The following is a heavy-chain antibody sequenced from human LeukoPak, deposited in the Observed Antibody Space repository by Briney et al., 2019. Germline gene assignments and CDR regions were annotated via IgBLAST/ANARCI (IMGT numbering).Heavy chain of an antibody. CDR1: GGSFSGYY. Sequence: PSETLSLTCAVYGGSFSGYYWSWIRHPPGKGLEWIGEINHSGSTNYNPSLKSRVTISVDTSKNQFSLKLSSVTAADTAVYYCARGSWGPDYWGQGTLVTVSS. CDR2: INHSGST. V-gene: IGHV4-34*01. D-gene: IGHD3-16*01. J-gene: IGHJ4*02. CDR3: ARGSWGPDY.